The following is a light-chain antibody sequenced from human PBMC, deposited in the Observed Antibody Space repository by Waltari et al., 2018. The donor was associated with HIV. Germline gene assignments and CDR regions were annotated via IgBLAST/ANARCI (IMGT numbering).Light chain of an antibody. Sequence: QSVLTQPPSASGTPGQRVTISCSGSSSNIGSNPVNWYQQLPGTAPKLLNYNNNQRPSGVPDRFSGSKSGTSASLAISGLQSEDEADYYCAAWDDSLNGVIFGGGTKLTVL. CDR3: AAWDDSLNGVI. CDR1: SSNIGSNP. J-gene: IGLJ2*01. CDR2: NNN. V-gene: IGLV1-44*01.